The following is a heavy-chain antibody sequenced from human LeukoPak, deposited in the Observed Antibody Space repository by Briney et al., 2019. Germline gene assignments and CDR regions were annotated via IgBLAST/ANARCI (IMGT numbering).Heavy chain of an antibody. V-gene: IGHV3-74*01. J-gene: IGHJ4*02. CDR2: INTDGSST. CDR1: GFIFSDYS. CDR3: APTQSTSWDFDY. Sequence: GGSLRLSCAASGFIFSDYSMNWIRQTPGKGLVWVSRINTDGSSTSYADSVKGRFTISRDNAKNTLYLQMNSLRAEDTAVYYCAPTQSTSWDFDYWGQGTLVTVSS. D-gene: IGHD2-2*01.